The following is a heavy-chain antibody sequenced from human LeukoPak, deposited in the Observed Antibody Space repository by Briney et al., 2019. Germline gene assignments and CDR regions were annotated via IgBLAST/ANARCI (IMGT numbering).Heavy chain of an antibody. Sequence: PGGSLRLSCAASGFTFSDYYMNWVRQAPGKGLEWVSYISSSGSTIYYADSVKGRFTISRDNAKNSLYLQMNSLRAEDTAVYYCARSMKRYYDSSGYYYDPFDYWGQGTLVTISS. J-gene: IGHJ4*02. D-gene: IGHD3-22*01. V-gene: IGHV3-11*04. CDR2: ISSSGSTI. CDR3: ARSMKRYYDSSGYYYDPFDY. CDR1: GFTFSDYY.